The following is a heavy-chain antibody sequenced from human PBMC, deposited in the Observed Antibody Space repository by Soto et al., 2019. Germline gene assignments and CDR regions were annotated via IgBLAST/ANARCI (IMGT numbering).Heavy chain of an antibody. J-gene: IGHJ4*02. Sequence: QLQLQESGPGLVKPSETLSLTCTVSGGSISSDNYYWAWIRQPPGKGLEWSGSIHYIGITYYNPSLRSRVAISVELSKNHFSLRLVSVTAADTAVYYCARWGKYYDDTGYYWGDSWGQGTLVTVSS. V-gene: IGHV4-39*01. CDR3: ARWGKYYDDTGYYWGDS. D-gene: IGHD3-22*01. CDR1: GGSISSDNYY. CDR2: IHYIGIT.